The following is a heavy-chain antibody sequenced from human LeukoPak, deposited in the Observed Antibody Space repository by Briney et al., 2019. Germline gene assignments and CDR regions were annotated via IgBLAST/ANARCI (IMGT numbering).Heavy chain of an antibody. CDR3: AKAYDLWSGYYASPNAFDI. D-gene: IGHD3-3*01. Sequence: GGSLRLSCAASGFTFISYAMSWVRQAPGKGLEWVSAISGSGGSTYYADSVKGRFTISRDNSKNTLYLQMNSLRAEDSAVYYCAKAYDLWSGYYASPNAFDIWGQGTMVTVSS. CDR2: ISGSGGST. J-gene: IGHJ3*02. CDR1: GFTFISYA. V-gene: IGHV3-23*01.